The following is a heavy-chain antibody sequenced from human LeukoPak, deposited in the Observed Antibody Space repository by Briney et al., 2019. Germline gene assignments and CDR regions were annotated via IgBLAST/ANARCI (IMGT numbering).Heavy chain of an antibody. CDR2: ISNNGSNK. CDR3: AKDYCSGGPCYLDH. J-gene: IGHJ4*02. Sequence: GGSLRLSCAASGFSFSYYAMHWVRQAPGKGLEWVAVISNNGSNKYYADSVKGRFTISGDNSKNTLDLQINSLRAEDTAVYYCAKDYCSGGPCYLDHWGQGTLVTVSS. D-gene: IGHD2-15*01. CDR1: GFSFSYYA. V-gene: IGHV3-30*07.